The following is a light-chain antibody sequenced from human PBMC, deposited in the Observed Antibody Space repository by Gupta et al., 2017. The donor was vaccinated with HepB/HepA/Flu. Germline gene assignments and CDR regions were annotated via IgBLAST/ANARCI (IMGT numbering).Light chain of an antibody. CDR2: WAS. Sequence: DIVMTQSPDFLAVSLGERAPINCKSSQSVLYSSNNRNNLVWYQQKPGQPPRLLIYWASTRESGVPDRFSGSGSGTDFTLTISSLQAEDVAVYYCHQYYSTPWTFGQGTKVEIK. J-gene: IGKJ1*01. CDR3: HQYYSTPWT. CDR1: QSVLYSSNNRNN. V-gene: IGKV4-1*01.